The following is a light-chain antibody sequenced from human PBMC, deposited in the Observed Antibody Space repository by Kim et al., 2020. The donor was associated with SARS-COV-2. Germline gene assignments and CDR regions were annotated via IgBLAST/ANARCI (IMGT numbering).Light chain of an antibody. CDR2: GAS. CDR1: QNVSSRY. J-gene: IGKJ1*01. CDR3: QQDGSSPPWT. Sequence: PGEMATPSCRASQNVSSRYLAWYQQKPGQAPRLFIYGASTRATGIPDRFSGSGAGTDFTLTISALEPEDIAVYYCQQDGSSPPWTFGRGTKVDIK. V-gene: IGKV3-20*01.